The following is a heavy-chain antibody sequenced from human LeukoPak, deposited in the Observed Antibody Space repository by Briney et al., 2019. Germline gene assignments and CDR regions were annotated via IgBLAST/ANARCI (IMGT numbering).Heavy chain of an antibody. CDR3: ARVRYFDWLGPFDY. D-gene: IGHD3-9*01. Sequence: PGGSLRLSCAASGFSFSSHSMHWVRQAPGKGLEWVSYISDSGTTIYYGDSVKGRFTISRDNAKKSLYLQMNSLRAEDTAVYYCARVRYFDWLGPFDYWGQGTLVTVSS. CDR1: GFSFSSHS. CDR2: ISDSGTTI. V-gene: IGHV3-48*04. J-gene: IGHJ4*02.